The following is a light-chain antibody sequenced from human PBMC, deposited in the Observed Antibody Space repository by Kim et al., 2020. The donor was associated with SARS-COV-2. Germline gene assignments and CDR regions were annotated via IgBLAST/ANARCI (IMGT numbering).Light chain of an antibody. V-gene: IGKV3-15*01. Sequence: SPGERATLSCRASQTINNRLVWYQQKPGQAPRLLIYDATTRATGIPARFIGSGSETDFTLTISSLQSEDFAVYYCQQSNDWPPLTFGQGTKVDFK. CDR3: QQSNDWPPLT. CDR1: QTINNR. J-gene: IGKJ1*01. CDR2: DAT.